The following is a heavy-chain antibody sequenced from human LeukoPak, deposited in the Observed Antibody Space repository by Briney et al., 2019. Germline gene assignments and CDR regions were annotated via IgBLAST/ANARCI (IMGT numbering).Heavy chain of an antibody. Sequence: ASVKVSCKASGYTFTDYYMHWVRQAPRQGLEWMGWINSNSGGTNYAQKFQGRVTMTRDTSISTAYMELSRLRSDDTAVYYCARGDMTTVTTFDYWGQGTLVTVSS. CDR1: GYTFTDYY. CDR3: ARGDMTTVTTFDY. J-gene: IGHJ4*02. CDR2: INSNSGGT. V-gene: IGHV1-2*02. D-gene: IGHD4-17*01.